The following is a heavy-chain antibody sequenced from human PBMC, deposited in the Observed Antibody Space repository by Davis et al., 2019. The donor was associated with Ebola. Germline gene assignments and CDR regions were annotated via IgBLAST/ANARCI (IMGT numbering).Heavy chain of an antibody. D-gene: IGHD2-15*01. J-gene: IGHJ6*02. Sequence: AASVKVSCKASGYIFTSYGISWVRQAPGQGLEWMGWISAYNGNTNYAQKFQGRVTMTTDTSTSTAYMELRSLRSDDTAMYYCARGKYCSGGSCYNYGMDVWGQGTTVTVSS. CDR3: ARGKYCSGGSCYNYGMDV. CDR2: ISAYNGNT. CDR1: GYIFTSYG. V-gene: IGHV1-18*01.